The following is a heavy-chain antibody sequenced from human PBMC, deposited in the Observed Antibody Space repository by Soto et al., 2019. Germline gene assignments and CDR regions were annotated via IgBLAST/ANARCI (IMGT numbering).Heavy chain of an antibody. CDR1: GFTFSSYA. J-gene: IGHJ5*02. CDR2: ISYDGSNK. CDR3: ARGFFGYYDSSGYSDGVINNWFDP. D-gene: IGHD3-22*01. V-gene: IGHV3-30-3*01. Sequence: PGGSLRLSCAASGFTFSSYAMHWVRQAPGKGLEWVAVISYDGSNKYYADSVKGRFTISRDNSKNTLYLQMNSLRAEDTAVYYCARGFFGYYDSSGYSDGVINNWFDPWGQGTLVTVSS.